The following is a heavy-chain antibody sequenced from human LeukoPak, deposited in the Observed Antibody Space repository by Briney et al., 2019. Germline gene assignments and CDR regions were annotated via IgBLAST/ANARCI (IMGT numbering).Heavy chain of an antibody. V-gene: IGHV3-48*01. CDR3: AKAAGHMVRGARFDY. D-gene: IGHD3-10*01. Sequence: PGGSLRLSCAASGFTFSSYSMNWVRQAPGKGLEWVSYISSSSSTIYYADSVKGRFTISRDNSKNTLYLQMNSLRAEDTAVYYCAKAAGHMVRGARFDYWGQGTLVTVSS. CDR1: GFTFSSYS. CDR2: ISSSSSTI. J-gene: IGHJ4*02.